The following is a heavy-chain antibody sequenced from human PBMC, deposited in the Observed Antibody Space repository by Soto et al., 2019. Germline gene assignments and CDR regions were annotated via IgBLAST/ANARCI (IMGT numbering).Heavy chain of an antibody. J-gene: IGHJ4*02. CDR2: ISPWGTT. CDR1: GGSFSENF. CDR3: ATSLWFGTQPEI. V-gene: IGHV4-34*01. D-gene: IGHD3-10*01. Sequence: QVQVHQWGAGLLKPSETLSLTCAVYGGSFSENFWTWFRQPPGKGLEWIGEISPWGTTKYIPSLKSRVTISVDTSKTQFSLEVTSVTAAYTAVYYCATSLWFGTQPEIWGQGTLVTVSS.